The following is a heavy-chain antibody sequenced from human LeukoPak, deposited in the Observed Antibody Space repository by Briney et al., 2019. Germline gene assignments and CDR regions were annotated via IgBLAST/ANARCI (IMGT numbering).Heavy chain of an antibody. CDR1: GGSISSGGYY. CDR3: ARGRSRLFGFDY. J-gene: IGHJ4*02. V-gene: IGHV4-31*03. CDR2: IYYSGST. Sequence: SETLSLTCTVSGGSISSGGYYWSWIRQHPGKGLEWIGYIYYSGSTYYNPSLKSRVTISVDTSKNQFSLKLSSVTAADTAVYYCARGRSRLFGFDYWGQGTLVTVSS. D-gene: IGHD3-3*01.